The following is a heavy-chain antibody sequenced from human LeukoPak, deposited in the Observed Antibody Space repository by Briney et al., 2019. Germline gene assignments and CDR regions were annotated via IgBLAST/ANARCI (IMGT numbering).Heavy chain of an antibody. J-gene: IGHJ4*02. Sequence: SSVKVSCKASGGTLSSYAISWARQAPGQGLEWMGGIIPIFGTANYAQKFQGRVTITADESTSTAYMELSSLRSEDTAVYYCARGGVVAASPYYFDYWGQGTLVTVSS. CDR3: ARGGVVAASPYYFDY. CDR2: IIPIFGTA. CDR1: GGTLSSYA. D-gene: IGHD2-15*01. V-gene: IGHV1-69*01.